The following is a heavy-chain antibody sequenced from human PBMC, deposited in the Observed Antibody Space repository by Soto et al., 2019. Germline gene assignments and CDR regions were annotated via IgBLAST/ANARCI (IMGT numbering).Heavy chain of an antibody. CDR1: GYTFTSYG. D-gene: IGHD3-10*01. J-gene: IGHJ4*02. Sequence: QVQLVQSGAEVKKPGASVKVSCKASGYTFTSYGISWVRQAPGQGLKWMGWISAYNGNTNYAQKLQGRVTMTTDTSTSTAYMELRSLRSDDTAMYYCARVRGYGSGSYSGVDFDYWGQGTLVTVSS. CDR3: ARVRGYGSGSYSGVDFDY. V-gene: IGHV1-18*01. CDR2: ISAYNGNT.